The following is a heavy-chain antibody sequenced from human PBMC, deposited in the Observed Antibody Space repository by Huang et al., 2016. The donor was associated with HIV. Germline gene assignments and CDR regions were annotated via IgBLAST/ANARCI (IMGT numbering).Heavy chain of an antibody. Sequence: QVQLVQSGAEVKKVGSSVKVSCKASGGTFSNYAISWVRLAPGHGLEWMGGILPIFGTANFAQKVQGRVTITADGSTSTAYRELSSLRSEDTAVYFCARQLYDNTGYLMGARLHDWGQGTLVTVSS. D-gene: IGHD3-22*01. CDR3: ARQLYDNTGYLMGARLHD. V-gene: IGHV1-69*13. J-gene: IGHJ4*02. CDR1: GGTFSNYA. CDR2: ILPIFGTA.